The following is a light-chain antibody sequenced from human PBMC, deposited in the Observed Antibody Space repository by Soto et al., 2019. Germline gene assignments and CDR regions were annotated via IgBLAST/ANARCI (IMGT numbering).Light chain of an antibody. Sequence: EIVLTQSPATLSLSPGERATLSCRASQSVSSYLAWYQQKPGQAPRLLIYDASNRATGIPARFSGSGSGTDFTLTISSLEPEDFAVYYCQTLFTFGPGTKVDIK. V-gene: IGKV3-11*01. CDR3: QTLFT. CDR2: DAS. J-gene: IGKJ3*01. CDR1: QSVSSY.